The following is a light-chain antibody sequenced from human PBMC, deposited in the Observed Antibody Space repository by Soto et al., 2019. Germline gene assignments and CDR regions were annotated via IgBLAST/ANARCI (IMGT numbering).Light chain of an antibody. CDR1: SSDVGAYNY. J-gene: IGLJ1*01. V-gene: IGLV2-14*01. CDR2: EVS. Sequence: SLLTQPASVSRSPGQSITISCTGTSSDVGAYNYVSWYQQHPGKAPKLIIYEVSNRPSGVSWRFSGSKSGNTASLTISGLQSEDEADYYCSSHTTSNTRVFGTGTKVTVL. CDR3: SSHTTSNTRV.